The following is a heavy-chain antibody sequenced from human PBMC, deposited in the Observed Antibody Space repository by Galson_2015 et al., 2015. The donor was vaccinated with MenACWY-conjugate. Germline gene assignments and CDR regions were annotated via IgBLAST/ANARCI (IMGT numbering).Heavy chain of an antibody. J-gene: IGHJ6*02. V-gene: IGHV5-51*01. CDR2: IYPGDSDT. D-gene: IGHD6-6*01. CDR3: AREVSSSSNYYGMDV. CDR1: GYSFTSYW. Sequence: QSGAEVKKPGESLKISCKGSGYSFTSYWIGWVRQMPGKGLEWMGIIYPGDSDTRYSPSFQGQVTISADKSISTAYLQWSSLKASDTAMYYCAREVSSSSNYYGMDVWGQGTTVTVSS.